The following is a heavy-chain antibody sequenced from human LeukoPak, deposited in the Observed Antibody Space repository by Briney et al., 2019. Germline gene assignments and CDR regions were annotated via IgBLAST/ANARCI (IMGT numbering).Heavy chain of an antibody. J-gene: IGHJ5*02. CDR3: AHGVPAAMGNWFDP. CDR2: IYWDDDK. Sequence: SGPTLVKPTQTLTLTCTFSGFSLSTRGVGVGWIRQPPGKALEWLALIYWDDDKRYSPSLKSRLTITKDTSKNQVVLTMTNMDPVDTATYYCAHGVPAAMGNWFDPWGQGTLVTVSS. V-gene: IGHV2-5*02. D-gene: IGHD2-2*01. CDR1: GFSLSTRGVG.